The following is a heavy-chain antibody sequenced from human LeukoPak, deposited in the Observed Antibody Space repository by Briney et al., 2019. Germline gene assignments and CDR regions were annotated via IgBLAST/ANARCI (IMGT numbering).Heavy chain of an antibody. CDR2: ISWDGGSP. CDR1: GFIFEDYI. Sequence: QPAGSVRPSSATSGFIFEDYIMRWVRQAPGKGLEWVSLISWDGGSPHYADSVKGRFTISRDNTKNSLYLQMTSLRGKDTALYYCATDGHGTSSGYGLNYWGQGTLVTVSS. V-gene: IGHV3-43*01. CDR3: ATDGHGTSSGYGLNY. D-gene: IGHD6-6*01. J-gene: IGHJ4*02.